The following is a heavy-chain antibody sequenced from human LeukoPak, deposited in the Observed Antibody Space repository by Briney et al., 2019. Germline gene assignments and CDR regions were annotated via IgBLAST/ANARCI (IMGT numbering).Heavy chain of an antibody. CDR2: INPNSGGT. V-gene: IGHV1-2*06. D-gene: IGHD3-22*01. CDR1: GYTFTVYY. J-gene: IGHJ4*02. Sequence: GASVKVSCKASGYTFTVYYMHWVRQAPGQGLEWMGRINPNSGGTNYAQKFQGRVTMTRDTSISTAYMELGRLRSDDTAVYYCARARYYYDSSGSFALDYWGQGTLVTVSS. CDR3: ARARYYYDSSGSFALDY.